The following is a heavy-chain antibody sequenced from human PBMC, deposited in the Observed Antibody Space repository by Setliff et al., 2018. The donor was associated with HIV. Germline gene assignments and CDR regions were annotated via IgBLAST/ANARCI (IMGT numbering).Heavy chain of an antibody. CDR3: ARAPYVSGSFGWFDP. CDR1: GGSISSSTYY. J-gene: IGHJ5*02. V-gene: IGHV4-31*01. CDR2: MSYTGIN. D-gene: IGHD3-10*01. Sequence: KTSETLSLTCTVSGGSISSSTYYWNWFRQSPGKGLEWIGYMSYTGINNYNPSLKSLVTISLDTSKNQFSLKLTSVTAADTAVYYCARAPYVSGSFGWFDPWGQGTLVTVS.